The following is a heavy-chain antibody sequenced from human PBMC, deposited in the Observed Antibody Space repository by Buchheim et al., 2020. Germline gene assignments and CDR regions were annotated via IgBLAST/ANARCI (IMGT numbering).Heavy chain of an antibody. D-gene: IGHD2-2*01. J-gene: IGHJ4*02. Sequence: QVQLQESGPGLVKPSETLSLTCTVSGGSVSSGSYYWSWIRQPPGKGLEWIGYIYYSGSTNYNPSLKSRVTISVDTSKNQFSLKLSSVTAADTAVYYCARDLENCSSTSCYGYWGQGTL. CDR3: ARDLENCSSTSCYGY. V-gene: IGHV4-61*01. CDR1: GGSVSSGSYY. CDR2: IYYSGST.